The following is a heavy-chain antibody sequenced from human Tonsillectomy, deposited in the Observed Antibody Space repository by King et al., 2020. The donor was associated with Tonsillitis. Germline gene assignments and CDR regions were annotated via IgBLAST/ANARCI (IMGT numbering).Heavy chain of an antibody. CDR1: GFTFSSYG. D-gene: IGHD5-18*01. J-gene: IGHJ6*03. Sequence: VQLVESGGGVVQPGRSLRLSCAASGFTFSSYGMQWVCQAPGKGLEWVAVISYDGSNKYYADSVKGRFSISRDKSKNTLYLQMNSLRAEDTAVYYCAKLNGYSYGDYMDVWGKGTTVTVSS. CDR2: ISYDGSNK. CDR3: AKLNGYSYGDYMDV. V-gene: IGHV3-30*18.